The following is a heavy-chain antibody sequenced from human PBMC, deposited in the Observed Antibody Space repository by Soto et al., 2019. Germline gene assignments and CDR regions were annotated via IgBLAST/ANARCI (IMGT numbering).Heavy chain of an antibody. Sequence: QITLKESGPTLVKPTQTLTLTCNFSGFSLSTYGVGVGWIRQPPGKALEWLALIYWDDDTRFSPSLNSRHAITKDTSKSQVVLTMTHMDPVDTATYYCAHRPGFSMAFDYWGPGSLVTVSS. CDR3: AHRPGFSMAFDY. CDR1: GFSLSTYGVG. J-gene: IGHJ4*02. V-gene: IGHV2-5*02. CDR2: IYWDDDT. D-gene: IGHD3-10*01.